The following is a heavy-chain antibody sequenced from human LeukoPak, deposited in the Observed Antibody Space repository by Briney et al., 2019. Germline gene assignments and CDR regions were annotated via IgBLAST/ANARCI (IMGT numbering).Heavy chain of an antibody. CDR3: AKGIQLWFSAFDI. CDR1: GFTFSSYG. J-gene: IGHJ3*02. Sequence: AGGSLRLSCAASGFTFSSYGMHWVRQAPGKGLEWVAFIRYDGSNKYYADSVKGRFTISRDNSKNTLYLQMNSLRAEDTAVYYCAKGIQLWFSAFDIWGQGTMVTVSS. V-gene: IGHV3-30*02. D-gene: IGHD5-18*01. CDR2: IRYDGSNK.